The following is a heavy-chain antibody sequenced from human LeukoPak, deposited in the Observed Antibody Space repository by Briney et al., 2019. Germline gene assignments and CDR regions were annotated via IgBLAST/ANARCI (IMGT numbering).Heavy chain of an antibody. J-gene: IGHJ6*02. CDR3: ARDRIVVVPAANYGMYV. D-gene: IGHD2-2*01. CDR2: INAYNGNT. CDR1: GYTFTSYG. V-gene: IGHV1-18*01. Sequence: PLASVKLSCKASGYTFTSYGISWVRQAPGQGLEWMGWINAYNGNTNYAQKLQGRVTMTTDTSTSTAYMELRSLRSDDTAVYYCARDRIVVVPAANYGMYVWGQGTTVTVSS.